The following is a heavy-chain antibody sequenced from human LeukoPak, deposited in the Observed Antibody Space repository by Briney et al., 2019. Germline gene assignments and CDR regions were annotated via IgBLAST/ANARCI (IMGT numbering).Heavy chain of an antibody. CDR3: ARDRKGSYYYYYGMDV. Sequence: GSLRLSCAVSGFTFSNAWMSWVRQPPGKGLEWIGEINHSGSTNYNPSLKSRVTISVDTSKNQFSLKLSSVTAADTAVYYCARDRKGSYYYYYGMDVWGQGTTVTVSS. CDR1: GFTFSNAW. CDR2: INHSGST. V-gene: IGHV4-34*01. J-gene: IGHJ6*02.